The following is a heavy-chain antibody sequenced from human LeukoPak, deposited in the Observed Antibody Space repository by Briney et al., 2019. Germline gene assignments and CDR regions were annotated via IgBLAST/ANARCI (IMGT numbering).Heavy chain of an antibody. J-gene: IGHJ4*02. V-gene: IGHV1-2*02. CDR2: INPHSGGA. Sequence: GASVKVSCKSSGYTFTGYYIHWVRQAPGQGLEWMGWINPHSGGATYAQQFQGRVTMTRDTSISTDYMELSSLTSDDTAVYYCARKKVEVVATYDYWGQGTLDTVSS. D-gene: IGHD5-12*01. CDR3: ARKKVEVVATYDY. CDR1: GYTFTGYY.